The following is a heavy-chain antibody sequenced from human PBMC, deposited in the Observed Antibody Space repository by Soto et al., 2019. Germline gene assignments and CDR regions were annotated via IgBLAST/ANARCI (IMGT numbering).Heavy chain of an antibody. Sequence: QVQLVQSGAEVKKPGSSVKVSCKASGGTFSSYAISWVRQAPGQGLEWMGGIIPIFGTANYAQKFQGRVTITADKSTSTAYMELSSLRSEDTAVYYCARARFAGYNWYQVWYFDLWGRGTLVTVSS. CDR1: GGTFSSYA. CDR3: ARARFAGYNWYQVWYFDL. CDR2: IIPIFGTA. D-gene: IGHD1-20*01. J-gene: IGHJ2*01. V-gene: IGHV1-69*06.